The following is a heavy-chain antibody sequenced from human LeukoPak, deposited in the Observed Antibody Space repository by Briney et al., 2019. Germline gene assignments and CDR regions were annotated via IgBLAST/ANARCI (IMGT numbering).Heavy chain of an antibody. J-gene: IGHJ4*02. CDR2: ISASGGST. CDR3: AKGLVPAAIRVVDY. CDR1: GFTFTTYA. Sequence: GGSLRLSCAVSGFTFTTYAMSWVRQAPGKGLEWVSAISASGGSTYYADSVKGRFTISRDNSQNTLYLQVNSLRAEDTAVYYCAKGLVPAAIRVVDYWGQGTLVTVSS. V-gene: IGHV3-23*01. D-gene: IGHD2-2*01.